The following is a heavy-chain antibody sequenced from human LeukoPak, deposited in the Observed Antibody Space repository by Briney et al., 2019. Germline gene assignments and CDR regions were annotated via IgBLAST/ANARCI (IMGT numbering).Heavy chain of an antibody. J-gene: IGHJ4*02. CDR1: GYSISSGYY. CDR3: ARDEGFYDYVWGSYGY. D-gene: IGHD3-16*01. CDR2: IYHSGST. V-gene: IGHV4-38-2*02. Sequence: SETLSLTCAVSGYSISSGYYWGWIRQPPGKGLEWIGSIYHSGSTYYNPSLKSRVTISVDTSKNQFSLKLSSVTAADTAVYYCARDEGFYDYVWGSYGYWGQGTLVTVSS.